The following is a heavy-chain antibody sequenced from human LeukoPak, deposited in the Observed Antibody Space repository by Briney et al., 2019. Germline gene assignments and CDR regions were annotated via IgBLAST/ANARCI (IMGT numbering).Heavy chain of an antibody. J-gene: IGHJ4*02. D-gene: IGHD6-6*01. CDR2: INPNSGGT. V-gene: IGHV1-2*02. CDR1: GYTFTGYY. Sequence: ASVKVSCKASGYTFTGYYMHWVRQAPGQGLEWMGWINPNSGGTNYAQKFQGRVTMTRDTSISTAYMELSRLRSDDTAVYYCARQKGWQLVRLIDYWGQGTLVTVSS. CDR3: ARQKGWQLVRLIDY.